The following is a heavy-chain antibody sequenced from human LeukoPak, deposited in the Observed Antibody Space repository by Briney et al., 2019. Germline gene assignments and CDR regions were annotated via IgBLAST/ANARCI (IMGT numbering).Heavy chain of an antibody. J-gene: IGHJ4*02. CDR2: ISGSGGST. Sequence: GGSLRLSCAASGFTFSSYAMSWVRQAPGKGLEWVSAISGSGGSTYYADSVKGRFTISRDNSKNTLYLQMNSLRAEDTAVYYCAKDIADSSGYHYPGHYFDYWGQGTLVTVSS. D-gene: IGHD3-22*01. CDR3: AKDIADSSGYHYPGHYFDY. V-gene: IGHV3-23*01. CDR1: GFTFSSYA.